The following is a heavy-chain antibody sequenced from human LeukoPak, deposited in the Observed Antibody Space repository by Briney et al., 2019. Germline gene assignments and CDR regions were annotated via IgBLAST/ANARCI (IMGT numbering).Heavy chain of an antibody. CDR2: IIPIFGTA. Sequence: SVKVSCKASGGTFSSYATSWVRQAPGQGLEWMRGIIPIFGTANYAQKFQGRVTITTDESTSTAYMELSSLRSEDTAVYYCARGYCSGGSCYSGTLYYMDVWGKGTTVTVSS. D-gene: IGHD2-15*01. V-gene: IGHV1-69*05. J-gene: IGHJ6*03. CDR1: GGTFSSYA. CDR3: ARGYCSGGSCYSGTLYYMDV.